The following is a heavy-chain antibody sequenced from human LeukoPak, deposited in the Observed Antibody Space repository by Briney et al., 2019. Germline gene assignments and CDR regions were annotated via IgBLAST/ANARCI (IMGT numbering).Heavy chain of an antibody. D-gene: IGHD5-18*01. CDR1: GFTFSNYG. J-gene: IGHJ4*02. CDR3: ARRATTERGHSYGLDF. CDR2: IGSSGSYI. Sequence: GGSLRLSCAASGFTFSNYGLSWVRQAPGKGLEWVSSIGSSGSYIYYADSLTGRFTISRDNAKNSLYLQMNSLRAEDTAMYYCARRATTERGHSYGLDFWGQGTLVTVSS. V-gene: IGHV3-21*01.